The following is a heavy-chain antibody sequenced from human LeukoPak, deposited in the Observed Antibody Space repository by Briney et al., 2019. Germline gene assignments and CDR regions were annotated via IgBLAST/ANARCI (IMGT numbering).Heavy chain of an antibody. CDR3: ATSQGLPYTFDY. V-gene: IGHV4-34*01. CDR1: GGSFSGYY. J-gene: IGHJ4*02. D-gene: IGHD6-25*01. Sequence: PSETLSLTCAVYGGSFSGYYWSWIRQPPGKGLEWIGEINHSGSTNYNPSLKSRVTISVDTSKNQFSLKLSSVTAADTAVYYCATSQGLPYTFDYWGQGSLVTVSS. CDR2: INHSGST.